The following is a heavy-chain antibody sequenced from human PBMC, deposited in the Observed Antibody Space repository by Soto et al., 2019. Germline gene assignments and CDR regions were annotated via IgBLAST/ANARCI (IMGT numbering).Heavy chain of an antibody. D-gene: IGHD2-15*01. CDR3: ARRVGVAPVYDAYEV. J-gene: IGHJ3*01. CDR2: ISGYNGDT. V-gene: IGHV1-18*01. Sequence: QLVQSGAEVKKPGASVKVSCKASGYTFTIYGIAWVRPAPGQGLEWKGWISGYNGDTKYAQKLQGRVTMTTDTSTSTADMELRSLRSDDTAVYYCARRVGVAPVYDAYEVWGRGTIVTFSS. CDR1: GYTFTIYG.